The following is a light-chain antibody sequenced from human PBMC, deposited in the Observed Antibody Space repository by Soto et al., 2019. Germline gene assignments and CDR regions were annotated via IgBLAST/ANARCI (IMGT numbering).Light chain of an antibody. J-gene: IGKJ1*01. CDR3: QHYKSDTWT. CDR1: QTIRRW. CDR2: DAS. Sequence: DIEMTQSPSTLSASVGDRLTITCRASQTIRRWLAWYQQRPGKAPKVLIYDASTLESGVPARFSGSGSETEYTLTISSLQPEDSATYYCQHYKSDTWTFGQGTKVEIK. V-gene: IGKV1-5*01.